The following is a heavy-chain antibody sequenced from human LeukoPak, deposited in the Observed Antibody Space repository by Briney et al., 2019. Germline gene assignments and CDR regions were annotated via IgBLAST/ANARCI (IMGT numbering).Heavy chain of an antibody. J-gene: IGHJ4*02. V-gene: IGHV4-61*02. CDR2: ISPSGGT. D-gene: IGHD2-2*01. CDR3: ARVSYQEGVDY. CDR1: GGSINGGNYY. Sequence: PSETLSLTCTVSGGSINGGNYYWTWLRQPAGKGLEWIGRISPSGGTNHNPSLTSRVTISVDTSKNQFSLKLNFVTAADTAVYYCARVSYQEGVDYWGQGTLVTVSS.